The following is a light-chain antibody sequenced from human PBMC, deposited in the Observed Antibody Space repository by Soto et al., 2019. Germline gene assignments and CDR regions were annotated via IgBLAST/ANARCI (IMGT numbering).Light chain of an antibody. CDR2: EVS. V-gene: IGKV1-9*01. Sequence: DIQLTQSPSFLSASVGDRVTITCRASQGISRSLAWYQQKPGKVPNLLIYEVSTLQFGIPSRFSGGGSGTVFTLTISSQQPEDAATYYWQQHNNPPSTFGPGTKVDIK. CDR1: QGISRS. J-gene: IGKJ3*01. CDR3: QQHNNPPST.